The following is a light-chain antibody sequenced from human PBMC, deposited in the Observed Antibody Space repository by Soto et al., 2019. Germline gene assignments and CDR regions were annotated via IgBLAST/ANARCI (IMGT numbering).Light chain of an antibody. J-gene: IGKJ4*01. Sequence: EIVMTQSPATLSVSPGERATLSCRASQSISSYLAWYQQKPGQAPRLLIYDASTRATGIPARFSGSGSGTEFTLTISSLQSEDFAVYYCQHCNNWPLAFGGGTKVEIK. V-gene: IGKV3-15*01. CDR3: QHCNNWPLA. CDR2: DAS. CDR1: QSISSY.